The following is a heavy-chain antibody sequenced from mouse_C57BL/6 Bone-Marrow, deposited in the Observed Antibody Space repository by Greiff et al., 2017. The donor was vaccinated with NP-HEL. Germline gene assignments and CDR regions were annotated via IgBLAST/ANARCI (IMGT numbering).Heavy chain of an antibody. V-gene: IGHV2-2*01. CDR3: ASPFFTTVVATPWWFDV. CDR2: IWSGGST. CDR1: GFSLTSYG. J-gene: IGHJ1*03. Sequence: VQLQQSGPGLVQPSQSLSITCTVSGFSLTSYGVHWVRQSPGKGLEWLGVIWSGGSTDYNAAFISRLSISKDNSKSQVFFKMNSLQADDTAIYYCASPFFTTVVATPWWFDVWGTGTTVTVSS. D-gene: IGHD1-1*01.